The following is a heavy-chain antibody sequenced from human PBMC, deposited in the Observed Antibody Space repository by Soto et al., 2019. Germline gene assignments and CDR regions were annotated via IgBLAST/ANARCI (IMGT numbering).Heavy chain of an antibody. CDR1: GYTFTSYG. J-gene: IGHJ5*02. D-gene: IGHD6-6*01. CDR2: ISAYNGNT. CDR3: ARIRNAYSSSSKTNWFDP. V-gene: IGHV1-18*01. Sequence: GASVKVSCKASGYTFTSYGIIWVRQAPGQGLEWMGWISAYNGNTNYAQKLQGRVTMTTDTSTSTAYMELRSLRSDDTAVYYCARIRNAYSSSSKTNWFDPWGQGTLVTVSS.